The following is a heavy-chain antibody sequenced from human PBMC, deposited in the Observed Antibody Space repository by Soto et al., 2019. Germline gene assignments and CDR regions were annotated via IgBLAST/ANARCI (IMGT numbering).Heavy chain of an antibody. J-gene: IGHJ4*02. V-gene: IGHV3-30-3*01. CDR1: GFTFSSYV. D-gene: IGHD3-10*01. CDR3: VRAVRDADAR. Sequence: ESGGGVVQPGRSLRLSCTASGFTFSSYVFHWIRQNPGKGLAWVAVISADGNTKVYADSVKGRFTISRDYSKNMVYLHMNSLTTDDTGVYYCVRAVRDADARWGQGTLVTVSS. CDR2: ISADGNTK.